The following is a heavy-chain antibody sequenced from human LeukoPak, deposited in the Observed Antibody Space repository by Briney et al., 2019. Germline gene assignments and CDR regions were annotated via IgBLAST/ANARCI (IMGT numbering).Heavy chain of an antibody. D-gene: IGHD3-10*01. CDR2: IFHSGNA. CDR1: GDSIRSGTYY. J-gene: IGHJ4*02. V-gene: IGHV4-31*03. Sequence: SQTLSLTCTVSGDSIRSGTYYWGWIRQHPGKGLEWLGYIFHSGNAYYNPSLKSRVSMSVDTSKNQFSRKLTSVTAADTAVYYCARQPPNYYGSGSYSYGVDSWGQGTLVTVSS. CDR3: ARQPPNYYGSGSYSYGVDS.